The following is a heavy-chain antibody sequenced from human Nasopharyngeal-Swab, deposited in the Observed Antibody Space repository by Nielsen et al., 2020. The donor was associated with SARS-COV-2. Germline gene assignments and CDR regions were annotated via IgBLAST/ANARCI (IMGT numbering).Heavy chain of an antibody. CDR3: AREKAAAGTGYWYFDL. Sequence: ASVQVSCKAYGYTFSYYTIHWVRQAPGQSLEWMGWINTEYGNTRYSQKFQGRVTISRDTSARTADMELSSLTSEDTAVYYCAREKAAAGTGYWYFDLWGRGTLVTVPS. V-gene: IGHV1-3*04. CDR2: INTEYGNT. CDR1: GYTFSYYT. J-gene: IGHJ2*01. D-gene: IGHD6-13*01.